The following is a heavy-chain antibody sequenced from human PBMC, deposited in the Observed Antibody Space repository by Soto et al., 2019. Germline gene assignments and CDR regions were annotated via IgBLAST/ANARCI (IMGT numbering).Heavy chain of an antibody. CDR3: ARGPDRSPENLYYFDY. Sequence: PGGSLRLSCAASGFTFSSYAMHWVRQAPGKGLEWVAVISYDGSNKYYADSVKGRFTISRDNSKNTLYLQMNSLRAEDTAVYYCARGPDRSPENLYYFDYWGQGTLVTVSS. D-gene: IGHD6-6*01. CDR2: ISYDGSNK. CDR1: GFTFSSYA. J-gene: IGHJ4*02. V-gene: IGHV3-30-3*01.